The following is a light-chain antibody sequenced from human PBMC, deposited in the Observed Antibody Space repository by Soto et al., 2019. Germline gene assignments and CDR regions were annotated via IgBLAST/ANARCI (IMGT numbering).Light chain of an antibody. J-gene: IGKJ4*01. Sequence: DIQMTQSPSSLSASVGDRVTITCRASQTISMYLNWYQQKPGKATILLISAASSLGSGVPSRFIGSRSGTEFTLTISSLQPEDCATYYCQQSYSTPPLTFGGGTKVEIK. V-gene: IGKV1-39*01. CDR2: AAS. CDR1: QTISMY. CDR3: QQSYSTPPLT.